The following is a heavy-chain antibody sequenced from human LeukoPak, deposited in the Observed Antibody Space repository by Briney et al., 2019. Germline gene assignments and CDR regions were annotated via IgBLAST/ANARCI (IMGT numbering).Heavy chain of an antibody. D-gene: IGHD3-16*01. Sequence: GGSLRLSCAASVFTFSSYSMNWVRQAPGKGLEWVSSISSSSSYIYYADPVKGRFTISRDNAKNSLYLQMNSLRAEDTAVYYCARDVYAFEGYYMDVWGKGPTVSVSS. CDR1: VFTFSSYS. V-gene: IGHV3-21*01. CDR2: ISSSSSYI. J-gene: IGHJ6*03. CDR3: ARDVYAFEGYYMDV.